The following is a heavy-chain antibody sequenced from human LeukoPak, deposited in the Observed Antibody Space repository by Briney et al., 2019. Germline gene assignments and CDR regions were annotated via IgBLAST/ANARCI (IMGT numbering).Heavy chain of an antibody. CDR2: IYYSGST. CDR3: ARDRGIAAAGIDP. Sequence: PSETLSLTCTVSGGSISSHYWSWIRQPPGRGLEWIGYIYYSGSTNYNPSLKSRVTISVDTSKNQFSLKLSSVTAADTAVYYCARDRGIAAAGIDPWGQGTLVTVSS. CDR1: GGSISSHY. J-gene: IGHJ5*02. D-gene: IGHD6-13*01. V-gene: IGHV4-59*11.